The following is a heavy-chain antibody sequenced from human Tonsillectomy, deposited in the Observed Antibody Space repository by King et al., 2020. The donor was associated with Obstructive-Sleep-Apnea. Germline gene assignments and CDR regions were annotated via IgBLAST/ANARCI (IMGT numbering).Heavy chain of an antibody. CDR3: ARLRYDSNGYYYGDY. J-gene: IGHJ4*02. Sequence: QLVQSGAEVKKPGESLRISCKGSGYSFTNYWITWVRQMPGKGLEWMGRIYPSDSYTNYSPSFQGHVTITADKSISTAYLQWSSLKASDTAMYYCARLRYDSNGYYYGDYWGQGTLVTVSS. CDR1: GYSFTNYW. V-gene: IGHV5-10-1*01. CDR2: IYPSDSYT. D-gene: IGHD3-22*01.